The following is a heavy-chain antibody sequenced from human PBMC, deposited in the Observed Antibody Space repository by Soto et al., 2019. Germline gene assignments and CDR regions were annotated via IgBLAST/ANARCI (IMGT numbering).Heavy chain of an antibody. CDR1: GFICSSYD. D-gene: IGHD2-8*02. J-gene: IGHJ3*02. CDR3: AKATATGGGAFDI. Sequence: GGSLRLSCAASGFICSSYDMSWVRQAPGKGLEWVSTILVDGRTFYVDSVKGRFTISRDSSQNTVFLQVNSLTAGDTALYYCAKATATGGGAFDICGQGTMVTVSS. CDR2: ILVDGRT. V-gene: IGHV3-23*01.